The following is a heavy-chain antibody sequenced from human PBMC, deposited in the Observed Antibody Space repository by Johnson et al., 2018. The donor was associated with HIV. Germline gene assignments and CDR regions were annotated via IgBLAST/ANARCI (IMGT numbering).Heavy chain of an antibody. CDR2: ISGSGGST. D-gene: IGHD3-16*01. CDR1: GFTFSSYA. Sequence: VQLVESGGGVVQPGRSLRLSCAASGFTFSSYAMHWVRQAPGKGLEWVSAISGSGGSTYYADSVKGRFTISRDNSKNTLYLQMNSLRAEDTAVYYCARGSRYTYDNDDVYLLQAFDVWGQGTVVTVSS. CDR3: ARGSRYTYDNDDVYLLQAFDV. V-gene: IGHV3-23*04. J-gene: IGHJ3*01.